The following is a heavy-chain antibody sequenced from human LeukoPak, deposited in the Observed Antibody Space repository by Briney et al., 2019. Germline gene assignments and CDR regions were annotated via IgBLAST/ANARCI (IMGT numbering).Heavy chain of an antibody. CDR2: IYHSGST. CDR3: ARGEPLWLTHLGGYYFGY. D-gene: IGHD6-19*01. Sequence: SETLSLTCTVSGYSISSGYYWGWIRQPPGKGLEWIGSIYHSGSTYYNPSLKSRVTISVDTSKNQFSLKLSSVTAADTAVYYCARGEPLWLTHLGGYYFGYWGQGALVTVSS. V-gene: IGHV4-38-2*02. CDR1: GYSISSGYY. J-gene: IGHJ4*02.